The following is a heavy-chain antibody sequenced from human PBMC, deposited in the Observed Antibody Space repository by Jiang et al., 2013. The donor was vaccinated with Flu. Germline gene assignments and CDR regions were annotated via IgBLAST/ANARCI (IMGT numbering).Heavy chain of an antibody. D-gene: IGHD2-15*01. CDR1: GGSISSSNW. V-gene: IGHV4-4*02. CDR2: IYHSGST. Sequence: GPGLVKPSGTLSLTCAVSGGSISSSNWWSWVRQPPGKGLEWIGEIYHSGSTNYNPSLKSRVTISVDKSKNQFSLKLSSVTAADTAVYYCARDRYCSGGSCYEDAFDIWGQGTTVTVSS. J-gene: IGHJ3*02. CDR3: ARDRYCSGGSCYEDAFDI.